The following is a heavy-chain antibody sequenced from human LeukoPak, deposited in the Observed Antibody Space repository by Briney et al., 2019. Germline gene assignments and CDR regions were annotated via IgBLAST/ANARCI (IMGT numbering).Heavy chain of an antibody. Sequence: SQTLSLTCAISGDSVSSNSAAWNWIRQSPSRGLEWLGRTYYRSKWYNDYAVSVKSRITSNPDTSKNQFSLQLNSVTPEDTAVYYCARDPHYYDSSGYYYGYFDYWGQGTLVTVSS. D-gene: IGHD3-22*01. J-gene: IGHJ4*02. V-gene: IGHV6-1*01. CDR3: ARDPHYYDSSGYYYGYFDY. CDR1: GDSVSSNSAA. CDR2: TYYRSKWYN.